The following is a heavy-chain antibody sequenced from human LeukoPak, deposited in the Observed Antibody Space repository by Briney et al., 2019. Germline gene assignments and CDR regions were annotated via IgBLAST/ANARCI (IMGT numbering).Heavy chain of an antibody. J-gene: IGHJ4*02. CDR1: GFTFSTYW. CDR2: IKQDGSEK. Sequence: GESLRLSCEASGFTFSTYWMTWVRQAPGKWLEWVANIKQDGSEKSVVDSVEGRFTISRDNAKNSLYLQMNSLRAEDSAVYYCARGVQYYDFLTGYYPAPSYFDHWGQGALVTVSS. CDR3: ARGVQYYDFLTGYYPAPSYFDH. D-gene: IGHD3-9*01. V-gene: IGHV3-7*01.